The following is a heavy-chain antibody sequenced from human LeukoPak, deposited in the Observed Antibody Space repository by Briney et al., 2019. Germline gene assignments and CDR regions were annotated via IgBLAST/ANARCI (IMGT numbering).Heavy chain of an antibody. CDR2: INHSGST. J-gene: IGHJ4*02. CDR3: ARGSHDMIGEY. D-gene: IGHD3-22*01. V-gene: IGHV4-34*01. Sequence: SETLSLTCAVYGGSFSGYYWSWIRQPPGKGLEWIGEINHSGSTNCNPSLKSRVTISVDTSKNQFSLKLSSVTAADTAVYYCARGSHDMIGEYWGQGTLVTVSS. CDR1: GGSFSGYY.